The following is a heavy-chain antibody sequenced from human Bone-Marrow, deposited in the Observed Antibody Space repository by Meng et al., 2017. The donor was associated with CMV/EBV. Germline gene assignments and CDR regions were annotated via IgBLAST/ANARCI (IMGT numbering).Heavy chain of an antibody. CDR1: GGSISSSSYY. V-gene: IGHV4-39*07. D-gene: IGHD2-15*01. J-gene: IGHJ4*02. CDR2: IYYSGST. CDR3: ARDFGGLDDLGY. Sequence: TVSGGSISSSSYYWGWIRQPPGKGLEWIGSIYYSGSTYYNPSLKSRVTISVDTSKNQFSLKLSSVTAADTAVYYCARDFGGLDDLGYWGQGTLVTVSS.